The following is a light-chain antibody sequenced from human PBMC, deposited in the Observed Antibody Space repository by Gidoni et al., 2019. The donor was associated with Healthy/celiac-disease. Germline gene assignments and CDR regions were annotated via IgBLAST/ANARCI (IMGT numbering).Light chain of an antibody. V-gene: IGKV4-1*01. CDR2: WAS. Sequence: DIVMTQSPDSLAVSLGERATINCKSSQSVLYSSNNKNYLAGYQQKPGQPPKLLIYWASTRESGVPDRFSGSGSGTDFTLTISSLQAEDVAVYYCQQYYSTLLFTFGPGTKVDIK. CDR1: QSVLYSSNNKNY. CDR3: QQYYSTLLFT. J-gene: IGKJ3*01.